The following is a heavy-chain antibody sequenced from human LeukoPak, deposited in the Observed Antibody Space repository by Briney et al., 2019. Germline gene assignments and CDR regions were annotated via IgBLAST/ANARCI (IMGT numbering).Heavy chain of an antibody. J-gene: IGHJ4*02. CDR2: ISGRGGST. Sequence: GGTLRLSCAASGFTLSSYAMSWVRQAPGKGLEWVSAISGRGGSTYYADSVKGRFTISRDNSKNTLYLQMNSLRAEDTAVYYCAKTHPSPVFDYWGQGTLVTVSS. V-gene: IGHV3-23*01. CDR3: AKTHPSPVFDY. CDR1: GFTLSSYA.